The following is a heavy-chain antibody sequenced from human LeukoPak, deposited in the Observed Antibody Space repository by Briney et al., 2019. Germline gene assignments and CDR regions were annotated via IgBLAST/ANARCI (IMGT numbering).Heavy chain of an antibody. J-gene: IGHJ5*01. V-gene: IGHV1-2*02. D-gene: IGHD2-8*02. CDR2: INPRNGAT. CDR1: GYAFTGYY. Sequence: GASVKVSCKASGYAFTGYYMHWVRQAPGQGPDWMGYINPRNGATSYSQKFQGRLTFTRDSSISTAYLEVSSLKSDDTALYYCARDPRDTGGSYDSWGQGTLLTVSS. CDR3: ARDPRDTGGSYDS.